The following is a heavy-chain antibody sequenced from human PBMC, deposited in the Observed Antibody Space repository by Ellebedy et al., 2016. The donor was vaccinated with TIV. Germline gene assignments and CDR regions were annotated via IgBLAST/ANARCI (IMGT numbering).Heavy chain of an antibody. V-gene: IGHV3-74*01. D-gene: IGHD3-9*01. J-gene: IGHJ4*02. CDR2: INTDGSSK. CDR3: ARESFRYFDWDL. CDR1: GITVSGYW. Sequence: GGSLRLSCEASGITVSGYWMHWVRQAPGKGLVWLSRINTDGSSKSYAGLVEGRFTTSRDTAKNTVYLQIDRLRAEDTAVYFCARESFRYFDWDLWGQGTPVTVAS.